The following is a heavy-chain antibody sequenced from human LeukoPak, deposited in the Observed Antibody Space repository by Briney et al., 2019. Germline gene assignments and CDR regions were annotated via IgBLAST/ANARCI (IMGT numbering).Heavy chain of an antibody. CDR2: ISWNSGSI. J-gene: IGHJ6*03. Sequence: GGSLRLSCAASGFTFDDYAMHWVRQAPGKGLEWVSGISWNSGSIGYADSVKGRFTISRDNAKNSLYLQMNSLRAEDTALYYCARGYSSGGYYYYYMDVWGKGTTVTVSS. CDR3: ARGYSSGGYYYYYMDV. V-gene: IGHV3-9*01. CDR1: GFTFDDYA. D-gene: IGHD6-19*01.